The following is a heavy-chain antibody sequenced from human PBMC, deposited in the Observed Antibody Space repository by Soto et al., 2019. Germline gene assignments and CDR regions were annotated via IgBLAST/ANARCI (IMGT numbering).Heavy chain of an antibody. CDR1: GYTFTSYG. CDR3: ARDKLAYDFWSGYYSLGPDAFDI. Sequence: WASVKVSCKASGYTFTSYGISWVRQAPGQGLEWMGWISAYNGNTNYAQKLQGRVTMTTDTSTSTAYMEPRSLRSDDTAVYYCARDKLAYDFWSGYYSLGPDAFDIWGQGTMVTVSS. V-gene: IGHV1-18*01. D-gene: IGHD3-3*01. CDR2: ISAYNGNT. J-gene: IGHJ3*02.